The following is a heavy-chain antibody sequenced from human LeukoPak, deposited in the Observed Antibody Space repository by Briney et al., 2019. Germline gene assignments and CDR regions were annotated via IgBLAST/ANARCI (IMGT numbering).Heavy chain of an antibody. CDR3: ARDRWMITSGGAYYFDY. Sequence: GASVKVSCKASGYTFTGYYMHWVRQAPGQGLEWMGWINPNSGGTNYAQRFQGRVTMTRDTSISTAYMELSRLRSDDTAVYYCARDRWMITSGGAYYFDYWGQGTLVTVSS. V-gene: IGHV1-2*02. J-gene: IGHJ4*02. CDR2: INPNSGGT. CDR1: GYTFTGYY. D-gene: IGHD3-16*01.